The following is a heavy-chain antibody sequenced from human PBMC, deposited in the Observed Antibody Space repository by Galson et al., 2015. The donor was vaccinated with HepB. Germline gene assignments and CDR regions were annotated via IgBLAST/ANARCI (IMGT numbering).Heavy chain of an antibody. Sequence: SMRLSCAASGFSFSNYAMSWVRQAPGKGLEWVSSISGSGGNTEYEDSVKGRFTISRDNSKNTLFLQMKSLRAEDTAVYYCAKDFHNWNYPYYFDYWGQGTQVTVSS. CDR2: ISGSGGNT. D-gene: IGHD1-7*01. J-gene: IGHJ4*02. CDR3: AKDFHNWNYPYYFDY. V-gene: IGHV3-23*01. CDR1: GFSFSNYA.